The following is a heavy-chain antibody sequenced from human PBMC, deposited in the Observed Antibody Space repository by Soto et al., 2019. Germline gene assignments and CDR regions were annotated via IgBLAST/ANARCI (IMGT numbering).Heavy chain of an antibody. CDR3: TRARIVAVSGRTGGYYYYAMDL. Sequence: QVQLEQSGAEVKRPGSSVKVCCRASGGTFTSYSINWVRRAPGQGPEWMGAVIPRFGTTTYAQRFEGRVTVTADASTGTVFMEMSGLRSEDTAVYFCTRARIVAVSGRTGGYYYYAMDLWGQGTAVIVSS. CDR2: VIPRFGTT. J-gene: IGHJ6*02. D-gene: IGHD2-2*01. V-gene: IGHV1-69*01. CDR1: GGTFTSYS.